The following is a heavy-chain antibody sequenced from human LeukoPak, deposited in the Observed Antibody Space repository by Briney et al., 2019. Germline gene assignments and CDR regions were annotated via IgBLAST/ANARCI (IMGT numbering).Heavy chain of an antibody. J-gene: IGHJ6*03. Sequence: PGGSLRLSCAASGFTFSSYAMSWDRQAPGKGLEWVSSISSSSSYIYYADSVKGRFTISRDNAKNSLYLQMNSLRAEDTAVYYCARANRWELSYYYYYMDVWGKGTTVTVSS. CDR1: GFTFSSYA. CDR3: ARANRWELSYYYYYMDV. D-gene: IGHD1-26*01. CDR2: ISSSSSYI. V-gene: IGHV3-21*01.